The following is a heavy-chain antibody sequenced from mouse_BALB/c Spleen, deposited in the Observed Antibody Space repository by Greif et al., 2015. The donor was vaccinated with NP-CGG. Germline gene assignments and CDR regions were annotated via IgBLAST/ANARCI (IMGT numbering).Heavy chain of an antibody. CDR3: ARFGDGYYVGY. J-gene: IGHJ2*01. CDR2: INPSNGRT. Sequence: QVQLQQSGAELVKPGASVKLSCKASGYTFTSYWMHWVKQRPGQGLEWIGEINPSNGRTNYNEKFKSRATLTVDKSSSTADMQLSSLTSEDSAVYYCARFGDGYYVGYWGQGTTLTVSS. V-gene: IGHV1S81*02. D-gene: IGHD2-3*01. CDR1: GYTFTSYW.